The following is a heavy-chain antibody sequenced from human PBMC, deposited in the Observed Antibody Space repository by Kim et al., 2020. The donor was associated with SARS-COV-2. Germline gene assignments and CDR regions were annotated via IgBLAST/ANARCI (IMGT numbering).Heavy chain of an antibody. J-gene: IGHJ4*02. Sequence: PSRKSRVTIQVNTSKNQFSLKLSSVTAADTAVYYCARARITMIVVVKYFDYWGQGTLVTVSS. V-gene: IGHV4-31*02. CDR3: ARARITMIVVVKYFDY. D-gene: IGHD3-22*01.